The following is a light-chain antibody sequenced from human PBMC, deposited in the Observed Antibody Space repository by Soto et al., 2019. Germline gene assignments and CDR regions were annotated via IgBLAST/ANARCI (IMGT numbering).Light chain of an antibody. CDR2: AAS. CDR1: QGISNY. Sequence: DIQMTQSPSSLSASVGDRVTITCRASQGISNYLAWYQQKPGKVPKLLIYAASTLQSGVPSRFSGRGSETDFTLTISSLKPEDVATYYCHKYNSAPFTFGAGTKVDIK. CDR3: HKYNSAPFT. V-gene: IGKV1-27*01. J-gene: IGKJ3*01.